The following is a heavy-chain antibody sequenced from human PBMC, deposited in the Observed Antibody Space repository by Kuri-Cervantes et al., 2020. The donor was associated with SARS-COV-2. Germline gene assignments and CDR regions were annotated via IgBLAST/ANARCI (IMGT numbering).Heavy chain of an antibody. CDR2: ISGSGGST. CDR1: GFTFSSYS. D-gene: IGHD1-26*01. Sequence: GESLKISCAASGFTFSSYSMNWVRQAPGKGLEWVSGISGSGGSTYYADSVKGRFTVSRDNSKDTLFLQMNNLRAEDTAVYYCAKRWVTWELQEFFDFWGQGTLVTVSS. J-gene: IGHJ4*02. V-gene: IGHV3-23*01. CDR3: AKRWVTWELQEFFDF.